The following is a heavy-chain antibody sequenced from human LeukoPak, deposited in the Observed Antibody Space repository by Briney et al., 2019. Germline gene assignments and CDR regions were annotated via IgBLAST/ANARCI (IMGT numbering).Heavy chain of an antibody. CDR2: IYPGDSDT. Sequence: GESLKISCKGSGYRFTSYWIGWVRQMPGKGLEWMGIIYPGDSDTRYSPSFQGQVTISADKSISTAYLQWSSLKASDTAMYYCARQGVAVAEDLGSWFDPWGQGTLVTVSS. J-gene: IGHJ5*02. CDR1: GYRFTSYW. D-gene: IGHD6-19*01. V-gene: IGHV5-51*01. CDR3: ARQGVAVAEDLGSWFDP.